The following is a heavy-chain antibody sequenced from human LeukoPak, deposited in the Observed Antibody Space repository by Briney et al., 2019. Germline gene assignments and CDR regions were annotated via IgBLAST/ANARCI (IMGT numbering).Heavy chain of an antibody. CDR3: ASLGDYGSFDY. CDR1: GFTVSNNY. V-gene: IGHV3-66*02. CDR2: LYSGGST. J-gene: IGHJ4*02. Sequence: GGSLRLSCAASGFTVSNNYMSWVREAPGKGLEWVSVLYSGGSTYYADSVKGRFTISRDNSKNTLYLQMNSLRAEDTAVYYCASLGDYGSFDYWGQGTLVTVSS. D-gene: IGHD4-17*01.